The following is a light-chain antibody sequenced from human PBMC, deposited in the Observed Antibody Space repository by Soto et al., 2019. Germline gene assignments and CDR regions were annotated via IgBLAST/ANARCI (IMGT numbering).Light chain of an antibody. J-gene: IGLJ1*01. Sequence: QSVLTQPASVSGSPGQSITISRTGTSSDVGGYNYVSWYQQHPGKAPKVLIYEVSNRPSGVSNRFSGSKSGNTASLTISGLQADDEADYHCSSYTTSSTYVFGTGTKLTVL. CDR2: EVS. CDR1: SSDVGGYNY. CDR3: SSYTTSSTYV. V-gene: IGLV2-14*01.